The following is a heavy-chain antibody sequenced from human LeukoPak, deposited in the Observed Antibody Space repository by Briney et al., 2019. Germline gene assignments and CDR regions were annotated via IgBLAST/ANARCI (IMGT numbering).Heavy chain of an antibody. V-gene: IGHV4-61*02. J-gene: IGHJ6*03. Sequence: PSQTLSLTCTVSGGSISSVSYSWSWIRQPAGKGLEWIGRIYTSGSTNYNPSLKSRVTISVDTSKNQFSLKLSSVTAADAAVYYCARDLWGGDYYDSSGYSYYYYYYMDVWGKGTTVTVSS. CDR1: GGSISSVSYS. CDR3: ARDLWGGDYYDSSGYSYYYYYYMDV. CDR2: IYTSGST. D-gene: IGHD3-22*01.